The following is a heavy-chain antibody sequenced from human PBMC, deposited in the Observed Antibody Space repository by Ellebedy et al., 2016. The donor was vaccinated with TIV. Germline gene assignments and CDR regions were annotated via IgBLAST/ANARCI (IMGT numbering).Heavy chain of an antibody. Sequence: AASVKVSCKASGYTFMSYSIAWVRQAPGQGLEWMGWVSGYNGNTNYAQKVQGRVTMTTDTSTNTAYMELRSLTSDDAVVYFCARTSRYAYSSSCDYWGQGTLVTVSS. V-gene: IGHV1-18*01. CDR2: VSGYNGNT. CDR3: ARTSRYAYSSSCDY. CDR1: GYTFMSYS. D-gene: IGHD6-13*01. J-gene: IGHJ4*02.